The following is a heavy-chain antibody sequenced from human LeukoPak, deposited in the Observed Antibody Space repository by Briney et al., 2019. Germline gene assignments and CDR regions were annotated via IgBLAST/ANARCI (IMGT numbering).Heavy chain of an antibody. Sequence: ASVKVSCKASGYTFTIYGISWVRQAPGQGLEWVGWVSAYNGETNYAQKLQGRVTMTTDTSTSTAYMELRSLRSDDTAVYYCARGSSIAAHPDYWGQGTLVTVSS. D-gene: IGHD6-6*01. CDR2: VSAYNGET. V-gene: IGHV1-18*01. CDR1: GYTFTIYG. J-gene: IGHJ4*02. CDR3: ARGSSIAAHPDY.